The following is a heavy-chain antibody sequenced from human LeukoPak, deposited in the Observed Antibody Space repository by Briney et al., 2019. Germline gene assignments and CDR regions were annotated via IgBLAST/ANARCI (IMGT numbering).Heavy chain of an antibody. CDR2: IGTGTDT. CDR1: GFTFYNYD. D-gene: IGHD4-23*01. Sequence: GGSLRLSCAASGFTFYNYDMHWVRQAPGKGLEWVSHIGTGTDTHYSGSVRGRFTISRENAKNSLYLHMNSLRAEDTAVYYCARSGGWFDPWGQGTLVTVSS. V-gene: IGHV3-13*01. CDR3: ARSGGWFDP. J-gene: IGHJ5*02.